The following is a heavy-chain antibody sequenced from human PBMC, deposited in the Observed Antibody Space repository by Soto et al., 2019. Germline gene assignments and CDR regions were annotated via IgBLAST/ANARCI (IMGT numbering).Heavy chain of an antibody. Sequence: SETLSLTCAVYGGSFSGYYWSWIRQPPGKGLEWIGEINHSGSTNYNPSLKSRVTISVDTSKNQFSLKLSSVTAADTAVYYCARGPSIAARSGAFDIWGQGTMVTVSS. CDR3: ARGPSIAARSGAFDI. V-gene: IGHV4-34*01. D-gene: IGHD6-6*01. CDR2: INHSGST. J-gene: IGHJ3*02. CDR1: GGSFSGYY.